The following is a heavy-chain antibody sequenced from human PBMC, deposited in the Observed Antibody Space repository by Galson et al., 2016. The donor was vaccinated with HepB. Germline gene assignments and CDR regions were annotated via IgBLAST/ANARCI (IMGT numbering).Heavy chain of an antibody. V-gene: IGHV3-33*01. J-gene: IGHJ4*02. CDR1: GFSFNTYG. Sequence: SLRLSCAASGFSFNTYGMHWVRQAPGKGLEWVALIWYDGSKKYYVDSVKGRFTISRNNSQNKLYLQMNSLRAEDTAVYYCARFGTGLDYWGQGTLVTVSS. CDR2: IWYDGSKK. CDR3: ARFGTGLDY. D-gene: IGHD3/OR15-3a*01.